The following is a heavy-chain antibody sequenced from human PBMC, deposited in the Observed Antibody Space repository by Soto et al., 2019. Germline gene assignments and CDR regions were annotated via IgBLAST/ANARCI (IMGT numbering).Heavy chain of an antibody. CDR2: ISSSSSTI. D-gene: IGHD3-9*01. V-gene: IGHV3-48*02. J-gene: IGHJ4*02. CDR3: ARAQGSRYFDWFYFDY. Sequence: GGSLRLSCAASGFTFSSYSMNWVRQAPGKGLEWVSYISSSSSTIYYADSVKGRFTISRDNAKNSLYLQMNSLRDEDTAVYYCARAQGSRYFDWFYFDYWGQGTLVT. CDR1: GFTFSSYS.